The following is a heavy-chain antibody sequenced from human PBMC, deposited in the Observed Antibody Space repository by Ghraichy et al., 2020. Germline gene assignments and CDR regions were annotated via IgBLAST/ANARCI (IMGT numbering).Heavy chain of an antibody. CDR1: GFTFSSYA. Sequence: GESLNISCAASGFTFSSYAMSWVRQAPGKGLEWVSAISGSGGSTYYADSVKGRFTISRDNSKNTLYLQMNSLRAEDTAVYYCAKGSYSNFDYWGQGTLVTVSS. CDR3: AKGSYSNFDY. J-gene: IGHJ4*02. CDR2: ISGSGGST. D-gene: IGHD4-11*01. V-gene: IGHV3-23*01.